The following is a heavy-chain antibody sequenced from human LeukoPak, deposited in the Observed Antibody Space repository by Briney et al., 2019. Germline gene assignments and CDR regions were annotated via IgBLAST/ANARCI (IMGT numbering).Heavy chain of an antibody. Sequence: RPAATVSLMYTLSGGFMSIRSYYWAWIPQPRGRGLWWIGSIYYSGRTYYNPSLKSRVTISVDTSKNQFSLKLSSVTAADTAVYYCARHYYDRLGAFDIWGQGTMVTVSS. CDR2: IYYSGRT. CDR3: ARHYYDRLGAFDI. CDR1: GGFMSIRSYY. D-gene: IGHD3-22*01. V-gene: IGHV4-39*01. J-gene: IGHJ3*02.